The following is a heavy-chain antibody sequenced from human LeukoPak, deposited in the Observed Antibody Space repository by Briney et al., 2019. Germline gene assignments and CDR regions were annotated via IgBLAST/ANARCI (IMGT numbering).Heavy chain of an antibody. Sequence: GGSLRLSRAASGFTFSSYWMHWVRQAPGKGLVWVSRINSDGSSTSYADSVKGRFTISRDNAKNTLYLQMNSLRAEDTAVYYCARDWGYYDSSGHIDYWGQGTLVTVSS. CDR1: GFTFSSYW. J-gene: IGHJ4*02. CDR2: INSDGSST. V-gene: IGHV3-74*01. CDR3: ARDWGYYDSSGHIDY. D-gene: IGHD3-22*01.